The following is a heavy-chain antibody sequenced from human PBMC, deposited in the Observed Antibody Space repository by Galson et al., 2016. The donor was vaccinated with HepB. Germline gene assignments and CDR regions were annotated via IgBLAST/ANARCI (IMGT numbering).Heavy chain of an antibody. V-gene: IGHV3-23*01. D-gene: IGHD3-16*01. J-gene: IGHJ4*02. CDR2: ISASGGST. CDR1: GFTFSSYV. CDR3: ARDFGGYYFDC. Sequence: SLRLSCAASGFTFSSYVMSWVRQAPGKGLEWVSGISASGGSTYYADSVKGRFTISRDNSKKTLYLQMNSLRAEDTAVYFCARDFGGYYFDCWGQGTLVTVSS.